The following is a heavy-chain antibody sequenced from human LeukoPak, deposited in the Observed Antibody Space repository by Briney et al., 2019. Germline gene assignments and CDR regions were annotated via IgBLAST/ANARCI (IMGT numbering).Heavy chain of an antibody. CDR3: AKDGGLWVSAHWGDS. J-gene: IGHJ4*02. V-gene: IGHV3-11*01. Sequence: GGSLRLSCAASGFTFTDFYMSWIRQAPGKGLEWVSYISSSGTTIYYADSVMGRFTISRDNAKNSLYLQMNSLRAEDTAVYYCAKDGGLWVSAHWGDSWGRGTLVTVSS. D-gene: IGHD7-27*01. CDR1: GFTFTDFY. CDR2: ISSSGTTI.